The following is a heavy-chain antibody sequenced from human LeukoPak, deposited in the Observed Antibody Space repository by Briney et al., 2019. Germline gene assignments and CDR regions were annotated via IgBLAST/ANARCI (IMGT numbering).Heavy chain of an antibody. CDR2: ISKDGSKK. D-gene: IGHD1-1*01. V-gene: IGHV3-30*03. CDR1: GFTFSNYG. J-gene: IGHJ4*02. Sequence: PGRSLRLSCAASGFTFSNYGMVWARQAPGKGLEWVALISKDGSKKHYADSVKGRFTVSRDNSKNTLYLQMDSLSAEDTAVYYCATAGTGSYPRWGQGTLVTVSS. CDR3: ATAGTGSYPR.